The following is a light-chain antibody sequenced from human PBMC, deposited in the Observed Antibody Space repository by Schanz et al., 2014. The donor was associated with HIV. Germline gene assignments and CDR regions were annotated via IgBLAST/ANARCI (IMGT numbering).Light chain of an antibody. J-gene: IGLJ3*02. V-gene: IGLV2-14*03. CDR2: DVS. CDR1: ATDVGLYNY. CDR3: CSYAGSYTLVV. Sequence: QSALTQPASVSGSPGQSITISCAGTATDVGLYNYVSWYQQRPGKAPKMIIYDVSYRPLGVSDRFSGSKSGNTASLTISGLQAEDEADYYCCSYAGSYTLVVFGGGTKLTVL.